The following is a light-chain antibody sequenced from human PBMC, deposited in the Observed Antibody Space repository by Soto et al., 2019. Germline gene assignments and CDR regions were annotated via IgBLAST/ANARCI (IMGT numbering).Light chain of an antibody. Sequence: EIVLTQSPGTLSLSPGERATLSCRASQSVSNNYLAWYQQKPGQAPRLLIYDASSRAAGIPDRFSGSGSGTDFTLTISRLEPEDVAAYYCQQYGSSITFGQGTRLEIK. CDR3: QQYGSSIT. CDR1: QSVSNNY. V-gene: IGKV3-20*01. CDR2: DAS. J-gene: IGKJ5*01.